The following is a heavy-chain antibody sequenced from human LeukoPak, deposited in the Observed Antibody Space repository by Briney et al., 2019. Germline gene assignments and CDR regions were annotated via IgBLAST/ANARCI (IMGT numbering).Heavy chain of an antibody. CDR1: GGSFSGYY. J-gene: IGHJ4*02. CDR2: INHSGST. V-gene: IGHV4-34*01. D-gene: IGHD3-3*01. Sequence: SETLSLTCAVYGGSFSGYYWSWIRQPPGKGLEWIGEINHSGSTNYNPSLKSRVTISVDTFKNQFSLKLSSVTAADTAVYYCARASSGYFDYWGQGTLVTVSS. CDR3: ARASSGYFDY.